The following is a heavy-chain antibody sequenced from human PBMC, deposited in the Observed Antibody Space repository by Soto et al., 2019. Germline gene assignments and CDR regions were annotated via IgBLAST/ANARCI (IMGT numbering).Heavy chain of an antibody. CDR1: GYIFPNYC. Sequence: GESLKISCKVSGYIFPNYCINWVRQMPGKGLEWMGRIDPSDSYTDSSPSFQGHVTISADKSISTAYLQWSSLKASDTAIYYCARRPLTTVVTTPSDYWGRGTLVTVSS. D-gene: IGHD4-17*01. CDR3: ARRPLTTVVTTPSDY. V-gene: IGHV5-10-1*01. CDR2: IDPSDSYT. J-gene: IGHJ4*02.